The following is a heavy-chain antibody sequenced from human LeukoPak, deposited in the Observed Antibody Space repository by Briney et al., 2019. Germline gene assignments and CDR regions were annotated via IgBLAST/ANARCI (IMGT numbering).Heavy chain of an antibody. CDR2: INPNSNGT. Sequence: ASVKVSCKASGYTFTSYGISWVRQAPEQGLEWMGWINPNSNGTKYAQNFQGRVTMTKGTSISTAYMELSGLRSDDTAVYYCARDSGTTGEVKFDPWGQGILVTASS. D-gene: IGHD3-10*01. V-gene: IGHV1-2*02. J-gene: IGHJ5*02. CDR3: ARDSGTTGEVKFDP. CDR1: GYTFTSYG.